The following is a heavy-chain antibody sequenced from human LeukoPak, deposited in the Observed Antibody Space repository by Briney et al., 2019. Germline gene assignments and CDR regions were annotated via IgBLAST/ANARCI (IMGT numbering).Heavy chain of an antibody. CDR3: MSAHGY. V-gene: IGHV3-7*01. Sequence: PGGSLRLSCVVSGYSFSTNMMTWVRRAPGKGLEWVATILPAGKESYRVDSVKGRFIISRDNAKNSLFLQMDSLRDDDTALYYCMSAHGYWGQGTLVTVSS. CDR2: ILPAGKES. J-gene: IGHJ4*02. CDR1: GYSFSTNM.